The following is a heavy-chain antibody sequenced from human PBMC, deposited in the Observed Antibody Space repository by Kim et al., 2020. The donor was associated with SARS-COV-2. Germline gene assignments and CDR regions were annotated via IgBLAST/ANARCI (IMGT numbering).Heavy chain of an antibody. J-gene: IGHJ5*02. Sequence: GGSLRLSCAASGFTFSSYAMHWVRQAPGKGLEWVAVISYDGSNKYYADSVKGRFTISRDNSKNTLYLQMNSLRAEDTAVYYCARDRHPLGGNSGFDPWGQGTLVTVSS. V-gene: IGHV3-30-3*01. D-gene: IGHD2-21*02. CDR1: GFTFSSYA. CDR3: ARDRHPLGGNSGFDP. CDR2: ISYDGSNK.